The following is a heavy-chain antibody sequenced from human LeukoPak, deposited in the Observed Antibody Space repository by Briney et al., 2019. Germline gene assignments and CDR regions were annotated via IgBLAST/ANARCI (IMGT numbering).Heavy chain of an antibody. CDR3: ARSDYYCGGDCYTYYYYGMDV. V-gene: IGHV1-69*01. J-gene: IGHJ6*02. Sequence: SVKVSCMASVGTFSNYAISWVRQAPGQGLEWMGGIIPIFGTANYAQKFQGRVTITADESTSTAYMELSSLRSEDTAVYYCARSDYYCGGDCYTYYYYGMDVWGQGTTVTVSS. CDR1: VGTFSNYA. D-gene: IGHD2-21*02. CDR2: IIPIFGTA.